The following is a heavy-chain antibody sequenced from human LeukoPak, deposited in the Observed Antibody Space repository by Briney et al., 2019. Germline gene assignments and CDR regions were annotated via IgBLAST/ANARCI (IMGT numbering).Heavy chain of an antibody. CDR1: VGTFRKYA. Sequence: SVNVSCKASVGTFRKYAISWVRQAPGQGLEWVRGIIPLFGRAEYAQRFQGRVTIIADEATSTVYMEVSSLRSEDTAVYYCASPKEDSDYYFDHWGQGTLVTVSS. CDR2: IIPLFGRA. V-gene: IGHV1-69*01. J-gene: IGHJ4*02. CDR3: ASPKEDSDYYFDH. D-gene: IGHD4-11*01.